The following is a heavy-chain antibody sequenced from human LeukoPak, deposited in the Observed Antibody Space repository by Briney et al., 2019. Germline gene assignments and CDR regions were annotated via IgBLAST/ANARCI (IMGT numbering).Heavy chain of an antibody. CDR2: IKQDGSEK. V-gene: IGHV3-7*01. Sequence: GGSLRLSCAASGFTFSSYWMSWVRQAPGKGLEWVANIKQDGSEKYYVDSVKGRFTISRDNAKNSLYLQMSSLRAEDTAVYYCASGGWFGESYFDYWGQGTLVTVSS. CDR3: ASGGWFGESYFDY. J-gene: IGHJ4*02. CDR1: GFTFSSYW. D-gene: IGHD3-10*01.